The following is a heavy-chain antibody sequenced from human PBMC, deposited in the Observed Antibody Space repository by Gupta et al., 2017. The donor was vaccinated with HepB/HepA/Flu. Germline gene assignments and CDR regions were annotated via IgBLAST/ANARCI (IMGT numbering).Heavy chain of an antibody. CDR3: AGGPTLVGVLGADY. V-gene: IGHV3-48*03. J-gene: IGHJ4*02. CDR1: GFSFSSYE. Sequence: EVPLVESGGGLVQPGGSLRLSCVVSGFSFSSYEMNWVRQAPGKGLEWVSCISSRGDTIYYADSVKGRFTISRDNAKNSLFLQMNSLRAEDTAVYYCAGGPTLVGVLGADYWGQGTLVTVSS. D-gene: IGHD2-15*01. CDR2: ISSRGDTI.